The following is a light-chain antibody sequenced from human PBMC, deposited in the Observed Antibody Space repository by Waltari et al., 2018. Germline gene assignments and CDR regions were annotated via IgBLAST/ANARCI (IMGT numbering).Light chain of an antibody. Sequence: DSEMTQYPSSLYASVGEKVTITCQASQDIGNYLNWYQQKPGKAPNLLIHAASNLEGGVPSRFSGRGSGTHFSFTISSLQPGDFATYYCQQYLSLPYTFGQGTILDI. CDR3: QQYLSLPYT. J-gene: IGKJ2*01. V-gene: IGKV1-33*01. CDR2: AAS. CDR1: QDIGNY.